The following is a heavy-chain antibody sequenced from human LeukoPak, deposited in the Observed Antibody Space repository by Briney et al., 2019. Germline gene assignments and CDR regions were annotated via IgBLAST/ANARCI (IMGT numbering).Heavy chain of an antibody. Sequence: GASVKVSCKASGYTFTSYAMHWVRQAPGQRLEWMGWINAGNGNTKYSQKFQGRVTITRDTSTSTAYMELSSLRSEDTAVYYCARYLVIRGDAFDIWGQGTMVTVSS. D-gene: IGHD3-16*02. CDR1: GYTFTSYA. J-gene: IGHJ3*02. CDR3: ARYLVIRGDAFDI. CDR2: INAGNGNT. V-gene: IGHV1-3*01.